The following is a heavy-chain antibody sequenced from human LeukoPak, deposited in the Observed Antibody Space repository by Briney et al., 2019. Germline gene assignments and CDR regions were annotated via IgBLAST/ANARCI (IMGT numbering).Heavy chain of an antibody. Sequence: ASVKVSCKASGYTFTSYAMNWVRQAPGQGLEWMGWINTNTGNPTYAQGFTGRFVFSLDTSVSTAYLQISSLKAEDTAVYYCARDQENPTYYYDSSGYGVGFDIWGQGTMVTVSS. CDR3: ARDQENPTYYYDSSGYGVGFDI. CDR1: GYTFTSYA. J-gene: IGHJ3*02. D-gene: IGHD3-22*01. V-gene: IGHV7-4-1*02. CDR2: INTNTGNP.